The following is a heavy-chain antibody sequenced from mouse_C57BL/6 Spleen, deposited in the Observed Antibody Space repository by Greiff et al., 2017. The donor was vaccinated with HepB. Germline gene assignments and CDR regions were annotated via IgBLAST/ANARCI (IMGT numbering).Heavy chain of an antibody. V-gene: IGHV3-6*01. CDR3: ARPTAQATRAWFAY. CDR2: ISYDGSN. Sequence: QSGPGLVKPSQSLSLTCSVTGYSITSGYYWNWIRQFPGNKLEWMGYISYDGSNNYNPSLKNRISITRDTSKNQFFLKLNSVTTEDTATYYCARPTAQATRAWFAYWGQGTLVTVSA. CDR1: GYSITSGYY. D-gene: IGHD3-2*02. J-gene: IGHJ3*01.